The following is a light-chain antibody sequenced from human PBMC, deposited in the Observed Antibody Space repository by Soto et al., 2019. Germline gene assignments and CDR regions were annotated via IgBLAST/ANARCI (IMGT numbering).Light chain of an antibody. CDR1: SSDIGRSNL. CDR3: CSFAHPDSLV. J-gene: IGLJ3*02. CDR2: EGT. V-gene: IGLV2-23*01. Sequence: QSALTQPASVSGSPGQSITISCTGSSSDIGRSNLVSWYQQHPGKAPKLMIYEGTKRPSGVSDRFSGSKSGNTASLTISGLQADDEADHHCCSFAHPDSLVFGGGTKLTVL.